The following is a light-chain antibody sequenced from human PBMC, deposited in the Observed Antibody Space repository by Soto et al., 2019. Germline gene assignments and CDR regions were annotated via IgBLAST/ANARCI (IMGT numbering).Light chain of an antibody. CDR1: SSNIGNNY. Sequence: QSVLTQPPSVSAAPGQKVTISCSGSSSNIGNNYVSWYQQLPGTAPKLLIYDNNKRPSGIPDRFSGSKSGTSATLGITGLQTGDEADYYCGTWDSGLSDVAFGGGTKLTVL. V-gene: IGLV1-51*01. CDR2: DNN. J-gene: IGLJ2*01. CDR3: GTWDSGLSDVA.